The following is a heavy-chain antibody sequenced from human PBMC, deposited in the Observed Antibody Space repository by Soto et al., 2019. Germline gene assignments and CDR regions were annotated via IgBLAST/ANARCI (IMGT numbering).Heavy chain of an antibody. V-gene: IGHV4-31*03. CDR2: IDYSGST. CDR1: GGSISSGGHY. Sequence: QVQLQESGPGLVKPSQTLTLTCTVSGGSISSGGHYWSWIRQHPGKGLEWIGYIDYSGSTYYNPSLKSRDTISVDTSKNQFSLQLSSVTAADTAVYYCARDRMRGYDPYFDYWGQGTLVTVSS. CDR3: ARDRMRGYDPYFDY. D-gene: IGHD5-12*01. J-gene: IGHJ4*02.